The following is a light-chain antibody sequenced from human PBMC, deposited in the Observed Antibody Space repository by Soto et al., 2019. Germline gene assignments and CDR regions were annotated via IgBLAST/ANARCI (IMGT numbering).Light chain of an antibody. CDR2: DVS. J-gene: IGLJ1*01. V-gene: IGLV2-14*01. CDR1: SSDVGGYNY. CDR3: SSYTSSSTLYV. Sequence: QSALTQPASVSGSPGQSITISWTGTSSDVGGYNYVSWYQQHPGKVPKLMIYDVSNRPSGVSNRFSGSKSGNTASLTISGLQAEDEADYYCSSYTSSSTLYVFGTGTKLTVL.